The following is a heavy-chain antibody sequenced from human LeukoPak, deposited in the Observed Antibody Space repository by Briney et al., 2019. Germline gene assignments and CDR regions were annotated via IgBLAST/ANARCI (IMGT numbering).Heavy chain of an antibody. V-gene: IGHV4-34*01. Sequence: SETLSLTCAVYGGSFSGYYWSWIRQPPGKGLEWIGEINHSGSTNYNPSLKSRVTISVDTSKNQFSLKLSPVTAADTAVYYCARDYSYGYFRYFDLWGRGTLVTVSS. CDR1: GGSFSGYY. D-gene: IGHD5-18*01. CDR2: INHSGST. CDR3: ARDYSYGYFRYFDL. J-gene: IGHJ2*01.